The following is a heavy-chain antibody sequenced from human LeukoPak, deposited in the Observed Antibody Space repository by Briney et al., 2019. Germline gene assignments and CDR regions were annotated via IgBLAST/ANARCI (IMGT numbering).Heavy chain of an antibody. CDR1: GYTLTELS. J-gene: IGHJ4*02. D-gene: IGHD3-9*01. CDR3: AQTPPPGYYHHYYFDY. V-gene: IGHV1-24*01. CDR2: FDPEDGET. Sequence: ASVKVSCKVSGYTLTELSMHWVRQAPGKGLEWMGGFDPEDGETIYAQKFQGRVTMTEDTSTDTAYMELSSLRSEDTAVYYCAQTPPPGYYHHYYFDYWGQGTLVTVSS.